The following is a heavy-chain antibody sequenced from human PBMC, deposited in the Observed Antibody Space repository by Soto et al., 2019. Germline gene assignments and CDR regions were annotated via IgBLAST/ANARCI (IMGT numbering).Heavy chain of an antibody. D-gene: IGHD6-13*01. CDR1: GFTFSNYV. CDR3: ARPFPATGDRPYYGLDV. J-gene: IGHJ6*02. Sequence: GGSLRLSCAGSGFTFSNYVINWVRRAPGKGLEWVSIIKAEGIHTNYAESVRGRFTISRDNSKNTVYLQMNSLRAEDTAIYYCARPFPATGDRPYYGLDVWGQGTPVTVSS. CDR2: IKAEGIHT. V-gene: IGHV3-23*01.